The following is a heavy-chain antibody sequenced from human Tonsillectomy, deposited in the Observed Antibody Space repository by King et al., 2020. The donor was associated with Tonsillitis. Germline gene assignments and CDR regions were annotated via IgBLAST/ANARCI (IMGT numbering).Heavy chain of an antibody. CDR1: GFIFKDYD. CDR3: AKDKGADYYDSGSGAFDI. D-gene: IGHD3-22*01. CDR2: IGTNKYI. V-gene: IGHV3-69-1*01. J-gene: IGHJ3*02. Sequence: VQLVESGGGLVNPGGSLRLSCVTSGFIFKDYDMNWVRQVPGKGLEWVSSIGTNKYIYYSDSVKGRFTITRDNAKNSLYLQMNSLRAEDTAVYHCAKDKGADYYDSGSGAFDIWGQGTVVTVSS.